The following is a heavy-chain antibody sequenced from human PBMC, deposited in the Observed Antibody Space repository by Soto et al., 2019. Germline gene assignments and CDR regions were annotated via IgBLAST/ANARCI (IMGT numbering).Heavy chain of an antibody. CDR1: GFTFSSYA. V-gene: IGHV3-30-3*01. D-gene: IGHD6-13*01. J-gene: IGHJ6*02. CDR3: ARDKLQPPHYYYGMDV. Sequence: GGSLRLSCAASGFTFSSYAMRWVRQAPGKGLEWVAVISYDGSNKYYADSVKGRFTISRDNSKNTLYLQMNSLRAEDTAVYYCARDKLQPPHYYYGMDVWGQGTTVTVSS. CDR2: ISYDGSNK.